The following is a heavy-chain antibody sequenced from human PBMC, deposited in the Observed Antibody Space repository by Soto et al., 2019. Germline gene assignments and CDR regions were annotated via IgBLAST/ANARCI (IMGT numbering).Heavy chain of an antibody. J-gene: IGHJ5*02. V-gene: IGHV4-34*01. Sequence: ETLSLTCAVYGGSFSGYYWSWIRQPPGKGLEWIGEINHSGSTNYNPSLKSRVTISVDTSKNQFSLKLSSVTAADTAVYYCARGFVLRYFDWSKTRNNWFDPCGQLTLV. CDR1: GGSFSGYY. CDR2: INHSGST. D-gene: IGHD3-9*01. CDR3: ARGFVLRYFDWSKTRNNWFDP.